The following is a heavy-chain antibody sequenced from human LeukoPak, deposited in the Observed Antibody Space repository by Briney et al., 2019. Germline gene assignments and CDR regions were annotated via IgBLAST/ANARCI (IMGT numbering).Heavy chain of an antibody. Sequence: SETLSLTCAVYGGSFSGYYWSWIRQPPGKGLEWIGEINHSGSPNYNPSLKSRVTISIDTSKNQFSLKLSPVTAADTAVYYCARVPLYCSGGSCYMGAFDIWGQGTMVTVSS. CDR2: INHSGSP. V-gene: IGHV4-34*01. CDR3: ARVPLYCSGGSCYMGAFDI. D-gene: IGHD2-15*01. J-gene: IGHJ3*02. CDR1: GGSFSGYY.